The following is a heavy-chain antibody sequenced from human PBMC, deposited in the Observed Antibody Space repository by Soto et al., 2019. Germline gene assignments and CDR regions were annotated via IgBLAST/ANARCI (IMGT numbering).Heavy chain of an antibody. CDR2: TSYSGST. V-gene: IGHV4-59*01. CDR3: ARADPDASVGY. Sequence: SETLSLTCTVSGGSMSSYYWTWLRQSPGRGLEWIGYTSYSGSTYYNPSLKGRVTISADTSKNQFSLRMNSMIAADTAVYYCARADPDASVGYWGQGTLVTVSS. CDR1: GGSMSSYY. D-gene: IGHD2-15*01. J-gene: IGHJ4*02.